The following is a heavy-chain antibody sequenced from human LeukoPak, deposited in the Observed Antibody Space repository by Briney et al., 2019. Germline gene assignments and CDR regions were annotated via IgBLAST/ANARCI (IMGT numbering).Heavy chain of an antibody. D-gene: IGHD3-10*02. CDR1: GGTFISYA. CDR3: ARESPTMLDFDY. V-gene: IGHV1-69*05. J-gene: IGHJ4*02. CDR2: IIPIFGTA. Sequence: ASVRVSCKASGGTFISYAISWVRQAPGQGLEWMGRIIPIFGTANYAQKFQGRVTITTDESTSTAYMELSSLRSEDTAVYYCARESPTMLDFDYWGQGTLVTVSS.